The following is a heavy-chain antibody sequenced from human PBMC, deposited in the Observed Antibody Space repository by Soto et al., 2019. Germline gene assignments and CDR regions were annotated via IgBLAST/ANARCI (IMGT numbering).Heavy chain of an antibody. CDR1: GFTFDDYA. Sequence: SLRLSCAAPGFTFDDYAMHWVRQAPGKGLEWVSGISWNSGSIGYADAVKGRFTISRDNAKNSLYLQMNSLRAEDTALYYSAKVTRPYYYDSSGYPTLFAYWGQGTLVTAPQ. CDR3: AKVTRPYYYDSSGYPTLFAY. D-gene: IGHD3-22*01. J-gene: IGHJ4*02. V-gene: IGHV3-9*01. CDR2: ISWNSGSI.